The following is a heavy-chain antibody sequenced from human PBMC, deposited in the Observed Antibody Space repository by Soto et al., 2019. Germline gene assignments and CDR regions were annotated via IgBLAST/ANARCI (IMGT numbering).Heavy chain of an antibody. D-gene: IGHD3-10*01. CDR3: AKDSGLLWFGDPRSGAFDI. J-gene: IGHJ3*02. Sequence: EVQLVESGGGLVQPSRSLRLSCAASGFTFDDYAMHWVRQAPGKGLEWVSGISWNSGSIGYADSVKGRFTISRDNAKNSLYLQMNSLRAEDTALYYCAKDSGLLWFGDPRSGAFDIWGQGTMVTVSS. CDR2: ISWNSGSI. CDR1: GFTFDDYA. V-gene: IGHV3-9*01.